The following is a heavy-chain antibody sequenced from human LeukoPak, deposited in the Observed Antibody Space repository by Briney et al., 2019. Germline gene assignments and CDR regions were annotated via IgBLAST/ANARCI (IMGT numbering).Heavy chain of an antibody. Sequence: GGSLRLSCAASGFTVSSNYMSWVRQAPGKGLEWVSVIYSGGSTYYADSVKGRFTISRHNSKNTLYLQMNSLRAEDTAVYYCARARADYYDSSGSLDVWGQGTTVTVSS. D-gene: IGHD3-22*01. CDR3: ARARADYYDSSGSLDV. V-gene: IGHV3-53*04. CDR1: GFTVSSNY. J-gene: IGHJ6*02. CDR2: IYSGGST.